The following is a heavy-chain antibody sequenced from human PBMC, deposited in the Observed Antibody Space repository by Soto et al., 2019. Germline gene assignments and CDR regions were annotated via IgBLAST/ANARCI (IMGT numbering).Heavy chain of an antibody. Sequence: PGGSLRLSCAASGFTFSSYSMNWVRQAPGKGLEWVSYISSSSSTIYYADSVKGRFTISRDNAKNSLYLQMNSLRDEDTAVYYCASIAGSSRLYYYYGMDVWGQGTTVTVSS. CDR3: ASIAGSSRLYYYYGMDV. CDR1: GFTFSSYS. V-gene: IGHV3-48*02. D-gene: IGHD6-13*01. J-gene: IGHJ6*02. CDR2: ISSSSSTI.